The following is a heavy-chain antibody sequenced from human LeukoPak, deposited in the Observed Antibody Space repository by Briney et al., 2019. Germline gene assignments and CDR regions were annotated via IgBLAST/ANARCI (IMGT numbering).Heavy chain of an antibody. D-gene: IGHD3-22*01. Sequence: ASVKVSCKASGYTFTSYGISWVRQAPGQGLEWMGWISAYNGNTNYAQKLQGRVTMNTDASTSTAYMALRSLRSDDTAVYYCARTQYYYDSSGYSLYYYYYYMDVWGKGTTVTVSS. V-gene: IGHV1-18*01. J-gene: IGHJ6*03. CDR2: ISAYNGNT. CDR1: GYTFTSYG. CDR3: ARTQYYYDSSGYSLYYYYYYMDV.